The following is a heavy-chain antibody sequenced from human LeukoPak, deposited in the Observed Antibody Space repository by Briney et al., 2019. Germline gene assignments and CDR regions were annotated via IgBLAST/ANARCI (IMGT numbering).Heavy chain of an antibody. CDR2: INPSGGST. V-gene: IGHV1-46*01. CDR1: GYTFTSYY. J-gene: IGHJ6*03. D-gene: IGHD1-14*01. Sequence: ASVKVSCKASGYTFTSYYMHWVRQAPGQGLKWMGIINPSGGSTSYAQKFQGRVTMTRDTSTSTVYMELSSLRSEDTAVYYCARGPPLTYDHTPEGYYHYYMDVWGEGTTVTISS. CDR3: ARGPPLTYDHTPEGYYHYYMDV.